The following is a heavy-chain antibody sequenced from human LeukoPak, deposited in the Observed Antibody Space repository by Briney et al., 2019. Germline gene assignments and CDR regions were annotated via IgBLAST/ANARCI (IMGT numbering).Heavy chain of an antibody. D-gene: IGHD6-25*01. Sequence: GASVKVSCKASGYTFTGYYMHWVRQAPGQGLEWMGWINPNSGGTNYAQKFQGRVTMTRDTSISTAYMELSRLRSDDTAVYYCARRRRDRAGQIDPWGQGTLVTVSS. CDR3: ARRRRDRAGQIDP. CDR2: INPNSGGT. J-gene: IGHJ5*02. CDR1: GYTFTGYY. V-gene: IGHV1-2*02.